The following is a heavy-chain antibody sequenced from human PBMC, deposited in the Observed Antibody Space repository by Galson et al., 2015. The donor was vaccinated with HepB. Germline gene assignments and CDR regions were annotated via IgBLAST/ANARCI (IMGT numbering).Heavy chain of an antibody. V-gene: IGHV1-3*01. CDR3: ARTGIGWRFDP. CDR2: INAGAGDT. J-gene: IGHJ5*02. D-gene: IGHD6-19*01. Sequence: SVKVSCKASGYTFTDFAIHWVRQAPGQGLEWKGWINAGAGDTRFSQKFQGRVTLTRDTSANTVYMELSSLTSEDTAVYYCARTGIGWRFDPWGQGTLVTVSS. CDR1: GYTFTDFA.